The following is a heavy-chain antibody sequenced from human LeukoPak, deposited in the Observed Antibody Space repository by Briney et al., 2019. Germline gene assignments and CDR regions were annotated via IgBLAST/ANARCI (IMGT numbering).Heavy chain of an antibody. V-gene: IGHV3-30*02. CDR2: IRNDGSKD. D-gene: IGHD6-13*01. CDR3: VKGGSSSHNWFDP. CDR1: GFTFRDFG. Sequence: GGSLRLSCAASGFTFRDFGMHWVRQAPGKGLEWVAFIRNDGSKDYYPDSVKGRFTISRDNSRTTLYLQMHSLRIEDTAVYYCVKGGSSSHNWFDPWGQGILVTVSS. J-gene: IGHJ5*02.